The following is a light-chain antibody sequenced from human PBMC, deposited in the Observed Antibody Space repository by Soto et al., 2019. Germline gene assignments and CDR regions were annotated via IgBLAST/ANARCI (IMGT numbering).Light chain of an antibody. CDR3: QQYNNWPPGAT. CDR2: YTS. Sequence: DIVMTQSPATLSVSPGESATLSCKASLTVSTNLAWYQQRPGQPPRLLIYYTSTRATGIPARFSGSGSGKEFTLTISSLQSEDSAVYYCQQYNNWPPGATFGPGTKV. V-gene: IGKV3-15*01. CDR1: LTVSTN. J-gene: IGKJ3*01.